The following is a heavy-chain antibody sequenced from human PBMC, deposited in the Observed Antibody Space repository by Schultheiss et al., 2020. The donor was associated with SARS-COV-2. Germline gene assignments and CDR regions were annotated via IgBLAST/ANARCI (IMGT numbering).Heavy chain of an antibody. CDR1: GFTFSDYY. Sequence: GGSLRLSCAASGFTFSDYYMSWIRQAPGKGLEWVSYINSGSSTIHYADSVKGRFTISRDNSKNSLHLQMNSLRPEDTALYYCAKVSVTGLISDIYYFDYWGQGTPVTVSS. V-gene: IGHV3-11*01. D-gene: IGHD6-19*01. J-gene: IGHJ4*02. CDR2: INSGSSTI. CDR3: AKVSVTGLISDIYYFDY.